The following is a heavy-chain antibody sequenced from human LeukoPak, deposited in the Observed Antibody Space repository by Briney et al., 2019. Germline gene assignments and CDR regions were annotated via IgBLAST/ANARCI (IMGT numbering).Heavy chain of an antibody. CDR1: GGSFSAYY. CDR3: ARGEHLYYYGSGSYPNDY. D-gene: IGHD3-10*01. V-gene: IGHV4-34*01. J-gene: IGHJ4*02. Sequence: SETLSLTCAVHGGSFSAYYWSWIRQPPGKGLKWIGEINHSGSTNYNPSLKSRVTISVDTSKNQFSLKLSSVTAADTAVYYCARGEHLYYYGSGSYPNDYWGQGTLVTVSS. CDR2: INHSGST.